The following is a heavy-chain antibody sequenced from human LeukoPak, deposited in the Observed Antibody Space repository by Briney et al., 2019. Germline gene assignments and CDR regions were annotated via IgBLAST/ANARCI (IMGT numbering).Heavy chain of an antibody. Sequence: GGSLRLSCAASGFTLSSYAMTWVRQAPGRGLEWVSSVDGGGGGTYYADSVKGRFTISRDNSKDTLYLQMNGLRAEDTAVYFCAKQSAGSAAWYILHYDFWGQGTLVTVSS. CDR3: AKQSAGSAAWYILHYDF. V-gene: IGHV3-23*01. D-gene: IGHD6-13*01. CDR1: GFTLSSYA. J-gene: IGHJ4*02. CDR2: VDGGGGGT.